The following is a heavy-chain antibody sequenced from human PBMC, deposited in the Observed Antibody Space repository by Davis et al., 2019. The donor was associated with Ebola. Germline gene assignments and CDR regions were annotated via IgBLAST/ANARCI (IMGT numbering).Heavy chain of an antibody. CDR1: GFIFSSYV. CDR2: LGTSADT. Sequence: GGSLRLSCAVSGFIFSSYVMSWVRQAPGKGLEWVSTLGTSADTYYAESVKGRFTISRDNSKNTLYLQMNGLRVEDTAIYYCAKDTSNIWFDIWGQGTMVTVSS. CDR3: AKDTSNIWFDI. D-gene: IGHD1-26*01. V-gene: IGHV3-23*01. J-gene: IGHJ3*02.